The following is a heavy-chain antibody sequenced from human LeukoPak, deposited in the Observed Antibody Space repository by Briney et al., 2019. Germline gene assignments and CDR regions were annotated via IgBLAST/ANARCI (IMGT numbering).Heavy chain of an antibody. CDR2: IYTSGST. CDR1: GGSISSGSYY. J-gene: IGHJ6*03. V-gene: IGHV4-61*02. D-gene: IGHD3-10*01. Sequence: SETLSLTCTVSGGSISSGSYYWSWIRQPAGKGLEWIGRIYTSGSTNYNPSLKSRVTISVDTSKNQFSLKLSSVTAADTAVYYCARVRLGGSGSYRYYYYYMDVWGKGTTVTISS. CDR3: ARVRLGGSGSYRYYYYYMDV.